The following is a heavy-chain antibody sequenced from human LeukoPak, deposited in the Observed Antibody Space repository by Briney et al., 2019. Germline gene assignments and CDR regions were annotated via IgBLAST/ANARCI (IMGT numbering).Heavy chain of an antibody. CDR3: ARALDSSSSRYQAFEE. CDR2: IIPIFGTA. J-gene: IGHJ4*02. Sequence: SVKVSCKASGGTFSSYAISWVRQAPGQGLEWMGRIIPIFGTANYAQKFQGRVTITTDESTSTAYMELSSLRAEDTAVYYCARALDSSSSRYQAFEEWGQGTLVTVSS. CDR1: GGTFSSYA. D-gene: IGHD2-2*01. V-gene: IGHV1-69*05.